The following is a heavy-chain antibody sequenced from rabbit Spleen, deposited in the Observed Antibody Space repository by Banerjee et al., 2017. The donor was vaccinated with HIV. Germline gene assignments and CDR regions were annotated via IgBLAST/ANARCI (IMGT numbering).Heavy chain of an antibody. CDR1: GFSFSSSYY. CDR3: ARGSATMTLVITGFYLNL. V-gene: IGHV1S40*01. J-gene: IGHJ4*01. D-gene: IGHD2-1*01. CDR2: IYGGSPGST. Sequence: EESGGDLVKPGASLTLTCTASGFSFSSSYYMCWVRQTPGKGLEWIACIYGGSPGSTAYANWAKGRFTISKTSSTTVPLQVTSLTAADTATYFCARGSATMTLVITGFYLNLWGPGTLVTVS.